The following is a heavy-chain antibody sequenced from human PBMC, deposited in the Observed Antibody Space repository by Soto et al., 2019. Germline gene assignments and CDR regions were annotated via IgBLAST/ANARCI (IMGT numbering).Heavy chain of an antibody. CDR2: IYYSGST. CDR3: AGEGAAGMDD. CDR1: GGSISSYY. J-gene: IGHJ6*02. Sequence: PSETLSLTCTVSGGSISSYYWSWLRQPPGKGLEWSGYIYYSGSTNYNPSLKSRVTISVETSKNQFSLKMSSVTAADTAGLYGAGEGAAGMDDWGQGTRVTVSS. D-gene: IGHD6-13*01. V-gene: IGHV4-59*01.